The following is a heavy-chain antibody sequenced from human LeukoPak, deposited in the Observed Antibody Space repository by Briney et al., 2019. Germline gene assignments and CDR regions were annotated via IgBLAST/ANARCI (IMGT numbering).Heavy chain of an antibody. CDR1: GFTFSSYA. V-gene: IGHV3-23*01. J-gene: IGHJ3*02. D-gene: IGHD3-16*01. CDR2: ISGSGGST. Sequence: GGSLRLSCAASGFTFSSYAMSWVRQAPGKGLEWVSAISGSGGSTYYADSVKGRFTISRDNSKNTLYLQMNSLRAEDTAVYYCANLGGLPPRESGAFDIWGQGTMVTVSS. CDR3: ANLGGLPPRESGAFDI.